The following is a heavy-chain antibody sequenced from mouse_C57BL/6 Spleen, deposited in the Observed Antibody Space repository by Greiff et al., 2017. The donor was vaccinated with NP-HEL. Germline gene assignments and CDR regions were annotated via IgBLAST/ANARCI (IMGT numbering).Heavy chain of an antibody. V-gene: IGHV1-82*01. CDR2: IYPGDGDT. J-gene: IGHJ4*01. CDR3: ARPYSNSYYAMDY. D-gene: IGHD2-5*01. CDR1: GYAFSSSW. Sequence: VQLQQSGPELVKPGASVKISCKASGYAFSSSWMNWVKQRPGKGLEWIGRIYPGDGDTNYNGKFKGKATLTADKSSSTAYMQLSSLTSEDSAVYFCARPYSNSYYAMDYWGQGTSVTVSS.